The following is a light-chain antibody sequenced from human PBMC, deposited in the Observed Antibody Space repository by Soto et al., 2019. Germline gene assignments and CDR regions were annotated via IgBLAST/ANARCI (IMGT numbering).Light chain of an antibody. V-gene: IGKV3-20*01. Sequence: EIVLTQSPGTLSLSPGERATLSCRASQSVRSTDLAWYQQKPGQPPRLLIYGASGRATGIPDRFSGSGSGTDFTLAITGLEPEDFAVYYCQHYGSSLWTFGQGTRVEI. CDR2: GAS. CDR3: QHYGSSLWT. CDR1: QSVRSTD. J-gene: IGKJ1*01.